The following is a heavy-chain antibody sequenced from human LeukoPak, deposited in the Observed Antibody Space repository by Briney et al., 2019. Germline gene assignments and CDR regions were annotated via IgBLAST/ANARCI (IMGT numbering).Heavy chain of an antibody. Sequence: ASVKVSCKASGGTFSSYAINWVRQATGQGLEWMGWMNPNSGNTGYAQKFQGRVTITRNTSISTAYMELSSLRSEDTAVYYCARGIAARVPDFWGQGTLVTVSS. J-gene: IGHJ4*02. CDR2: MNPNSGNT. CDR3: ARGIAARVPDF. V-gene: IGHV1-8*03. CDR1: GGTFSSYA. D-gene: IGHD6-6*01.